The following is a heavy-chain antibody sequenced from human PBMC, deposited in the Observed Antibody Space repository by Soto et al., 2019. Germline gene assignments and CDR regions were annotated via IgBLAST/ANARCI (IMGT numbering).Heavy chain of an antibody. D-gene: IGHD1-1*01. CDR2: IIPIFGTT. Sequence: SVKVSCKVTGYSLSEFSMHWVRQAPGKGLEWMGGIIPIFGTTNYAQKLQGRVKLTADESTRTAYMELSTLRSEDTAVYYCARGTVTGSESNYYYYGMDVWGQGTTVTVSS. CDR1: GYSLSEFS. CDR3: ARGTVTGSESNYYYYGMDV. V-gene: IGHV1-69*13. J-gene: IGHJ6*02.